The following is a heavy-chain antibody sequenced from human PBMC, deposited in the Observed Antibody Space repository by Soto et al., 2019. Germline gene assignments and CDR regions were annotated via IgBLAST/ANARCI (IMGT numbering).Heavy chain of an antibody. Sequence: GGSLRLSCAASGFTVSSNYMSWVRQAPGKGLEWVSVIYSGGSTYYADSVKGRFTISRHNSKNTLYLQMNSLRAEDTAVYYCAREQSGYDLTGVYYYYYMDVWGKGTTVTVSS. CDR2: IYSGGST. J-gene: IGHJ6*03. D-gene: IGHD5-12*01. CDR1: GFTVSSNY. V-gene: IGHV3-53*04. CDR3: AREQSGYDLTGVYYYYYMDV.